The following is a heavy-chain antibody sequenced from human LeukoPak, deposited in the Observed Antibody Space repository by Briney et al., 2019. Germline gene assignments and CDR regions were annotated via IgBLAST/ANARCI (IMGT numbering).Heavy chain of an antibody. CDR3: ARRAGDYSHPYDY. D-gene: IGHD3-22*01. Sequence: GGSLRLSCTVSGFTVSSNFMSWVRQAPGKGLEWVSFIYTTGRTHDSDSVKGRFTISRDSSKNTLYLQMNSLRAEDTAVYYCARRAGDYSHPYDYWGQGTLVTVSS. J-gene: IGHJ4*02. V-gene: IGHV3-53*01. CDR1: GFTVSSNF. CDR2: IYTTGRT.